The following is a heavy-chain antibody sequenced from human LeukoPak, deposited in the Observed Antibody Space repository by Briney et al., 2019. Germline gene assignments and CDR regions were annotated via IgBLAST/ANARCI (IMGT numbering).Heavy chain of an antibody. CDR1: GFTFNNYG. J-gene: IGHJ4*02. D-gene: IGHD6-19*01. V-gene: IGHV3-30*02. CDR2: IRDNGSTK. Sequence: PGGSLRLSCAASGFTFNNYGMHWVRQAPGKGLEWVAFIRDNGSTKYYGDSVKGRFTISRDKSKNTLYLQMNSLRAEDTAVYYCAKDGLQYSSGWHYLDYWGQGTLVTVSS. CDR3: AKDGLQYSSGWHYLDY.